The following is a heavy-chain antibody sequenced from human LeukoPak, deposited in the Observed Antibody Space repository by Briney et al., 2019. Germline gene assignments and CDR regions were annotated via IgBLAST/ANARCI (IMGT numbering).Heavy chain of an antibody. CDR1: GFTFSSYV. CDR2: ISYDGSNE. V-gene: IGHV3-30*04. J-gene: IGHJ4*02. CDR3: AKASPVLRFLEWLSFDY. Sequence: GGSLRLSCAASGFTFSSYVIHWVRQAPGKGLEWVAVISYDGSNEYNADSVKGRFTISRDNSKNTLYLQMNSLRAEDTAVYYCAKASPVLRFLEWLSFDYWGQGTLVTVSS. D-gene: IGHD3-3*01.